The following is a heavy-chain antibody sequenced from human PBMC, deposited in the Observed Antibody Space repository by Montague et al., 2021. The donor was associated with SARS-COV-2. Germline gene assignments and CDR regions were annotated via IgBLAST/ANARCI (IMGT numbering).Heavy chain of an antibody. J-gene: IGHJ6*02. CDR2: ISGGGSKT. CDR3: AKDTRKRRSGQYGGYCRGVDYQYSGMDV. Sequence: SLRLSCAASGFTFDDYVMHWVRQAPGKGLEWVSLISGGGSKTYYADSVKGRFTISRDNSKNSLSLQMKSLRTEDTGFYYCAKDTRKRRSGQYGGYCRGVDYQYSGMDVWGQGTTVTVSS. CDR1: GFTFDDYV. V-gene: IGHV3-43*02. D-gene: IGHD4-23*01.